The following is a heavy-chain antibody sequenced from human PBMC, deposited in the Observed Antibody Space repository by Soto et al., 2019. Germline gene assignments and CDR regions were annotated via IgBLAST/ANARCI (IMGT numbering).Heavy chain of an antibody. J-gene: IGHJ4*02. Sequence: EVQLLESGGGLVQPGGSPRLSCAASGFTFSSQTMSWVRQAPGKGLEWVSVISSSGSTSYTDSVEGRFTISKDSSKNTLYLQLNSLRVEDTAVYYCAKGARDVDSWGQGTLVTVSS. CDR3: AKGARDVDS. CDR1: GFTFSSQT. D-gene: IGHD5-12*01. CDR2: ISSSGST. V-gene: IGHV3-23*01.